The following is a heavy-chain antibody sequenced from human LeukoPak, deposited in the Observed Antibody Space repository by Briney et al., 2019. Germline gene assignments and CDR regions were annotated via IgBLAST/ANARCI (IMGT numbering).Heavy chain of an antibody. D-gene: IGHD2-2*01. J-gene: IGHJ3*02. CDR2: IYPGDSDT. V-gene: IGHV5-51*01. CDR1: GYSFTSYW. CDR3: ARLIACSCTSCYGSAFDI. Sequence: GESLKISCKGSGYSFTSYWIGWVRQMPGKGLEWMGIIYPGDSDTRYSPSFQGQVTISADKSISTAYLQWSSLKASDTAMYYCARLIACSCTSCYGSAFDIWGQGTMVTVSS.